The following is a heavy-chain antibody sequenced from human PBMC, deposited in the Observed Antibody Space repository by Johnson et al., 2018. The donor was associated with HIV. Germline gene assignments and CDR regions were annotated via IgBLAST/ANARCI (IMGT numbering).Heavy chain of an antibody. J-gene: IGHJ3*02. D-gene: IGHD6-13*01. CDR2: INWNGGSA. V-gene: IGHV3-20*04. CDR1: GFTFDDYG. Sequence: VQLVESGGGVVRRGGSLRLSCVASGFTFDDYGMSWVRQAPGKGLGGVSSINWNGGSAGEAGSRKGRVTVSRDNARNSLYLQMSSLRAEDTALYYCARGKGAAAGLDTFDIWGQGTMVSVSS. CDR3: ARGKGAAAGLDTFDI.